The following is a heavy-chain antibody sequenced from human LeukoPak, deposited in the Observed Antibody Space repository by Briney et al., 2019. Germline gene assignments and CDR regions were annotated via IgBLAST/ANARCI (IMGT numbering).Heavy chain of an antibody. J-gene: IGHJ4*02. CDR1: GGSFSGYY. Sequence: SETLSLTCAVYGGSFSGYYWSWIRQPPGKGLEWIGEINHSGSTNYNPSLKSRVTISVDTSKNQFSVKLSSVTAAGTAVYYCARGTGYSYGGDYWGQGTLVTVSS. V-gene: IGHV4-34*01. D-gene: IGHD5-18*01. CDR3: ARGTGYSYGGDY. CDR2: INHSGST.